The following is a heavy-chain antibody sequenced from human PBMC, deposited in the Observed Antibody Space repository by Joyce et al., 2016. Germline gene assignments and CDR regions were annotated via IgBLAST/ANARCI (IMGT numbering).Heavy chain of an antibody. CDR1: GFTFSSYS. V-gene: IGHV3-21*01. CDR2: ISSNRNYI. D-gene: IGHD5/OR15-5a*01. Sequence: EVQLVESGGGLVRPGGSLRLSCAASGFTFSSYSLNWVRQAPGKGLEWVSFISSNRNYIYYAGAVKGRFTISRDNAKSSLFLQMDSLRAEDTAVYYCARNSAPRASTYYGLDVWGQGTTVTVSS. CDR3: ARNSAPRASTYYGLDV. J-gene: IGHJ6*02.